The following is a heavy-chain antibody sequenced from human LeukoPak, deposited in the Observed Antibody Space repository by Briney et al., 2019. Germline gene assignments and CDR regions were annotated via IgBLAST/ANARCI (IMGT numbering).Heavy chain of an antibody. Sequence: PSETLSLTCAVYGGSFSSYYWSWIRQPPGKGLEWIGYIYYSGSTNYNPSLKSRVTISVDTSKNQFSLKLSSVTAADTAVYYCARHFPKGGQLVYYFDYWGQGTLVTVSS. CDR3: ARHFPKGGQLVYYFDY. CDR2: IYYSGST. V-gene: IGHV4-59*08. CDR1: GGSFSSYY. J-gene: IGHJ4*02. D-gene: IGHD6-13*01.